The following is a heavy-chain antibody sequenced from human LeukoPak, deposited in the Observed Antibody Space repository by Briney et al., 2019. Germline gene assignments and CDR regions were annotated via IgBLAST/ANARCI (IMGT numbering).Heavy chain of an antibody. CDR3: AAERYSDSCCWFDP. Sequence: ASVKVSCKASVCTFTSSAVQWVRQALGQQLEWSGWIGVGSGSTSYAQEFQERVTITRDMFTTRAYLELSSLRPEDTAVYYCAAERYSDSCCWFDPWGQGTLVTVSS. CDR2: IGVGSGST. D-gene: IGHD6-13*01. J-gene: IGHJ5*02. CDR1: VCTFTSSA. V-gene: IGHV1-58*01.